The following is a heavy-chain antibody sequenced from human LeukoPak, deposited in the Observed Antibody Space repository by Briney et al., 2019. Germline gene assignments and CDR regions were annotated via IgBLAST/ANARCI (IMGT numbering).Heavy chain of an antibody. V-gene: IGHV4-59*12. J-gene: IGHJ3*02. CDR2: IYYSGST. D-gene: IGHD3-22*01. Sequence: SETLSLTCTVSGGSISSYYWSWIRQPPGKGLEWIGYIYYSGSTYYNPSLKSRVTISVDTSKNQFSLKLSFVTAADTAVYYCARDRDDSSDGIWGQGTMVTVSS. CDR3: ARDRDDSSDGI. CDR1: GGSISSYY.